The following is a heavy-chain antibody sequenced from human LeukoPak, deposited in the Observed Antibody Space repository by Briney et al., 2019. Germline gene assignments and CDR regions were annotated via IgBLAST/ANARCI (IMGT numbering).Heavy chain of an antibody. CDR3: ARGYYYDSSGYYFDY. D-gene: IGHD3-22*01. V-gene: IGHV4-59*01. J-gene: IGHJ4*02. CDR2: IYYSGST. Sequence: SETLSLTCTVSGGSISSYYWSWIRQPPGKGLEWIGYIYYSGSTNYNPSLKSRVTISVDTSKNQFSLKLSSVTAADTAVYYCARGYYYDSSGYYFDYWGQGTLVTVSS. CDR1: GGSISSYY.